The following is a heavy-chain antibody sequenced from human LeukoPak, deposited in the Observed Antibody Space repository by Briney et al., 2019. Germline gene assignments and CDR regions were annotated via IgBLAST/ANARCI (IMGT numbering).Heavy chain of an antibody. CDR2: ISSSGGRT. Sequence: ASVKVSCKASGYTFTSYYMHWVRQAPGQGLEWMGIISSSGGRTSYAQKFQGRVTMTRDTSISTAYMELSRLRSDDTAVYYCARDKWYYYGSGRQEYYFDYWGQGTLVTVSS. CDR1: GYTFTSYY. D-gene: IGHD3-10*01. V-gene: IGHV1-46*01. CDR3: ARDKWYYYGSGRQEYYFDY. J-gene: IGHJ4*02.